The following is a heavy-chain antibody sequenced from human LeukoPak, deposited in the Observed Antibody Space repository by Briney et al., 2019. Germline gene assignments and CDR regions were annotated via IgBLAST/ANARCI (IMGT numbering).Heavy chain of an antibody. V-gene: IGHV1-24*01. Sequence: AASVKVSCKVSGYTLTELSMHWVRQAPGKGLEWMGGFDPEDGETIYAQKFQGRVTMTEDTSTDTAYMEPSSLRSEDTAVYYCATDRGELLRGARFDYWGQGTLVTVSS. D-gene: IGHD1-26*01. CDR1: GYTLTELS. CDR3: ATDRGELLRGARFDY. J-gene: IGHJ4*02. CDR2: FDPEDGET.